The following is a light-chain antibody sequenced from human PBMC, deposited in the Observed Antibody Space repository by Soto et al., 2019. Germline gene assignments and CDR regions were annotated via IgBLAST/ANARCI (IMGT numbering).Light chain of an antibody. CDR1: QSVSNY. J-gene: IGKJ5*01. CDR2: DAS. Sequence: EIVFTQSPATLSLSPGERATLSCRASQSVSNYLAWYQQKPGQAPRLLIYDASNRATGIPARFSGSGSGTDFTLTISSLEPEDFAVYYCQQRSNWPPSTFGQGTRVEIK. CDR3: QQRSNWPPST. V-gene: IGKV3-11*01.